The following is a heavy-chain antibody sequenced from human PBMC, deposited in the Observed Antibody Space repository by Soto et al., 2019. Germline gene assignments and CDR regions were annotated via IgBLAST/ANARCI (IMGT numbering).Heavy chain of an antibody. D-gene: IGHD7-27*01. CDR2: VSHSGNT. CDR3: ARAKFESTGWHQFDI. J-gene: IGHJ4*02. Sequence: SETLSLTCTVSGGSFTGHFWSWVRQPPGKGLEWIGEVSHSGNTKYYPSLRSRVTLSADSSKNQISLALTSVTAADTAVYYCARAKFESTGWHQFDIWGQGTLVTVSS. V-gene: IGHV4-34*01. CDR1: GGSFTGHF.